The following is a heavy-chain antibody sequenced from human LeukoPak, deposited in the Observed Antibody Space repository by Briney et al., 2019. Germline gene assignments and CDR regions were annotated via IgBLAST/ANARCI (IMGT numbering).Heavy chain of an antibody. CDR3: AGYYMDV. CDR1: GGSFSGYY. CDR2: INHSGST. V-gene: IGHV4-34*01. Sequence: SETLSLTCAVYGGSFSGYYWSWIRQPPGKGLEWIGEINHSGSTNYNPSLKSRVTISVDASKNQFSLRLSSVTAADTAVYYCAGYYMDVWGKGTTVTVSS. J-gene: IGHJ6*03.